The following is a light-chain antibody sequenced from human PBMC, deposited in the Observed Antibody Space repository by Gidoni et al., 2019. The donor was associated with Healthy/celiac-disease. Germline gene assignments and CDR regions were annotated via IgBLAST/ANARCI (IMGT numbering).Light chain of an antibody. CDR3: QQLNSYPHT. V-gene: IGKV1-9*01. CDR2: AAS. CDR1: QGISSY. Sequence: DIQLTQSPSFLSASVGDRVTITCRASQGISSYLAWYQQKPGKAPKLLIYAASTLQSGVPSRFSGSGSGTEFTLTISSLQPEEFATYYGQQLNSYPHTFGQGTKLEIK. J-gene: IGKJ2*01.